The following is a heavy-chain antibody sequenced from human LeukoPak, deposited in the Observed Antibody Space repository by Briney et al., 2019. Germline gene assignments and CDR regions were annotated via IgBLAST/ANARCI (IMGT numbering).Heavy chain of an antibody. D-gene: IGHD3-10*01. Sequence: ASVKVSCKASGYTFTRYDIHWVRQATGQGLEWMGGMNPNSGNTGYAQKFQGRVTITRNTSISTAYMELSSLRSEDTAVYYCARVTMVRGVIKHYYYYMDVWGKGTTVTVSS. CDR2: MNPNSGNT. J-gene: IGHJ6*03. CDR3: ARVTMVRGVIKHYYYYMDV. V-gene: IGHV1-8*03. CDR1: GYTFTRYD.